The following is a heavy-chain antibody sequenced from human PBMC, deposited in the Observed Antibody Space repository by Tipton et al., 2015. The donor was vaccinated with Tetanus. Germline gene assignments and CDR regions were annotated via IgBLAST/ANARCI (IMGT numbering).Heavy chain of an antibody. V-gene: IGHV4-31*03. CDR2: IYYSGST. CDR1: GGSISSGGYY. D-gene: IGHD3-9*01. Sequence: TLSLTCTVSGGSISSGGYYWSWIRQHPGKGLEWIGYIYYSGSTYYNPSLKSRVTISVDTSKNQFSLKLSSVTAADTAVYYCARDRCYDILTGYYGVGVDRLYGMDAWGQGTTVTVSS. J-gene: IGHJ6*02. CDR3: ARDRCYDILTGYYGVGVDRLYGMDA.